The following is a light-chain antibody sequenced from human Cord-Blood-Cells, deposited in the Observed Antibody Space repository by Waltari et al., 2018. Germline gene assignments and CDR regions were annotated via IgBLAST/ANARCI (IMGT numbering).Light chain of an antibody. V-gene: IGKV3-15*01. J-gene: IGKJ4*01. CDR2: GAS. CDR1: QSGSSN. CDR3: QQYNNWPRLT. Sequence: EIVMTQSPATLSVSPGERATLSCRSSQSGSSNLAWYPQTPGQAPRLIIYGASTRAIGIPASFSGSGSGTEFTLTVSSLQSEDFAVYYCQQYNNWPRLTFGGGTKVEIK.